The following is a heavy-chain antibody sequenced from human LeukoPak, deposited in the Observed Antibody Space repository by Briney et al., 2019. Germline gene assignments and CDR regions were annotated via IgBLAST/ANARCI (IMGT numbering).Heavy chain of an antibody. CDR2: IHHSGST. V-gene: IGHV4-38-2*02. CDR3: ARGRHY. J-gene: IGHJ4*02. CDR1: GYSISSGYY. Sequence: SETLSLTCTVSGYSISSGYYWGWIWQPPGKGLEWIGSIHHSGSTYYNPSLKSRVSISVDTSKNQFSLKLSSGTAADTAVYYCARGRHYWGQGTLATVSS.